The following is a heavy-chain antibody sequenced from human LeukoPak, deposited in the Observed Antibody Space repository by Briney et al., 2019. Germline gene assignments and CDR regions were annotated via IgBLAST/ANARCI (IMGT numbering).Heavy chain of an antibody. CDR2: FNPEDGET. CDR1: GYIFTELS. D-gene: IGHD4-17*01. V-gene: IGHV1-24*01. CDR3: ATDGAGDYLNH. Sequence: ASVKVSCKVSGYIFTELSMHWVRQAPGQGLEWMGGFNPEDGETFYAQKFQGRVNMTEDTSTDTAYMELSSLSYNDTAVYYCATDGAGDYLNHWGQGTLVTVSS. J-gene: IGHJ4*02.